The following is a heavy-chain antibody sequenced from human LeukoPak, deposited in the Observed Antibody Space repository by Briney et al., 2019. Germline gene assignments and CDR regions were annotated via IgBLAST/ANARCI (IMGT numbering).Heavy chain of an antibody. CDR3: VRGHSSSSNYFDY. D-gene: IGHD6-6*01. V-gene: IGHV3-64D*09. CDR1: GFTFSSCA. J-gene: IGHJ4*02. Sequence: PGGSLRLSCSASGFTFSSCAMHWVRQAPGKGLKYVSAISSNGGSTNYEDSVKGRFTISRDNSKNTLYLQMSSLRAEDTAVYYCVRGHSSSSNYFDYWGQGSLVTVSS. CDR2: ISSNGGST.